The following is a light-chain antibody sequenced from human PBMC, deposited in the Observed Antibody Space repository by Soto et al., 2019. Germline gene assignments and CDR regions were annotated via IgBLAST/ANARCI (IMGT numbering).Light chain of an antibody. CDR1: QSVSSN. J-gene: IGKJ5*01. V-gene: IGKV3-15*01. Sequence: EIVMTQSPATLSVSPGERATLSCRASQSVSSNLAWYQQKPGQAPTLVIYGASARATGIPDRFSGSGSGTDFTLTISRLEPEDFAVYYCQHHGDSPITFGQGTRLEIK. CDR2: GAS. CDR3: QHHGDSPIT.